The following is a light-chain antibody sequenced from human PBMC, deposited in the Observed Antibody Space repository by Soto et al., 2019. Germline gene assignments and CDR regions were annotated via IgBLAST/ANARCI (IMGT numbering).Light chain of an antibody. CDR2: AAS. CDR3: HQYGISPPT. V-gene: IGKV3-20*01. Sequence: EIVLTQSPGTLSLSPGERATLSCRASQSVTSSYLAWYQQKPGQAPRLLIYAASSRATGIPDRFSGSGSGTDFTLTISRLEPEDFAVFYCHQYGISPPTFGPGTKVDIK. CDR1: QSVTSSY. J-gene: IGKJ1*01.